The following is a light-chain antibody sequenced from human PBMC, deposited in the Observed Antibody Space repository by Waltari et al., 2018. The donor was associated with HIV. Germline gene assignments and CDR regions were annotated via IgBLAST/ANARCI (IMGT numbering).Light chain of an antibody. V-gene: IGKV4-1*01. J-gene: IGKJ4*01. CDR2: WAS. CDR3: HQYYSSLPLT. Sequence: DIVMTQSPDSLAVSLGERATIKCKSSQSLLHTSSNKNYLAWYQQKPGQPPKLLIYWASTRESGVPDRFSGSGSGTDFTLTNNRLQAEDVAVYYCHQYYSSLPLTFGGGTTIEIK. CDR1: QSLLHTSSNKNY.